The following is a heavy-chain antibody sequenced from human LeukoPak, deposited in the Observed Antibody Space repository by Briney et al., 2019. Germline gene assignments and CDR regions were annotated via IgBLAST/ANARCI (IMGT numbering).Heavy chain of an antibody. D-gene: IGHD3-3*01. CDR1: GFTFSSYA. V-gene: IGHV3-30*01. CDR3: ARDSLYYDFWSGYHESGTDY. J-gene: IGHJ4*02. CDR2: ISYDGSNK. Sequence: GGSLRLSCAASGFTFSSYAMHWVRQAPGKGLEWVAVISYDGSNKYYADSVKGRFTISRDNPKYTLYLQMNSLRAEDTAVYYCARDSLYYDFWSGYHESGTDYWGQGTLVTVSS.